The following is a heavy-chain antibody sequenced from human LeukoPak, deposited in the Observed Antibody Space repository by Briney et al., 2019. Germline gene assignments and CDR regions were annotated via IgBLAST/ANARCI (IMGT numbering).Heavy chain of an antibody. J-gene: IGHJ4*02. CDR2: IIPIFGTA. Sequence: ASVKVSCKASGGTFSSYAISWVRQAPGQGLEWMGGIIPIFGTANYAQKFQGRVTITADESTSTAYMELSSLRSEDTAVYYCTRDLRSGWYRYLIDYWGQGTLVTVSS. CDR1: GGTFSSYA. V-gene: IGHV1-69*13. D-gene: IGHD6-19*01. CDR3: TRDLRSGWYRYLIDY.